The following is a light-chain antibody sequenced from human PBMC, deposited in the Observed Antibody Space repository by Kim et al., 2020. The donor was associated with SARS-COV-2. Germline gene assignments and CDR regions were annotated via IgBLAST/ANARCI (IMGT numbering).Light chain of an antibody. CDR1: SSDVGGHNY. CDR3: SSYAGSNWV. J-gene: IGLJ3*02. Sequence: PGQSVTISCTGTSSDVGGHNYVSWYQQHPGKAPKLMIYEVAKRPSGVPDRFSGSGSGNTASLTVSGLQAEDEADYYCSSYAGSNWVFGGGTQLTVL. CDR2: EVA. V-gene: IGLV2-8*01.